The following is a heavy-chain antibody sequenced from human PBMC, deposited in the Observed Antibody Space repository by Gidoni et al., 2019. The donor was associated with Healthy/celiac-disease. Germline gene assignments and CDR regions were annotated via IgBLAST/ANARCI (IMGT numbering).Heavy chain of an antibody. CDR3: AREWYFDL. V-gene: IGHV4-61*02. CDR2: IYTSGST. CDR1: GGSISSGSYY. Sequence: QVQLQESGPGLVKPSQTLSLTCPVPGGSISSGSYYWSWIRPPAGKGLEWIGRIYTSGSTNYNPSLKSRVTISVDTSKNQFSLKLSSVTAADTAVYYCAREWYFDLWGRGTLVTVSS. J-gene: IGHJ2*01.